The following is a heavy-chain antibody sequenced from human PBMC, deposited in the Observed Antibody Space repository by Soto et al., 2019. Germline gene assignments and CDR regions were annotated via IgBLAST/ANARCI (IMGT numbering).Heavy chain of an antibody. CDR1: GGSVSNASFY. V-gene: IGHV4-61*03. D-gene: IGHD3-22*01. J-gene: IGHJ2*01. CDR3: VRVLDSSWYADL. Sequence: QVQLQESGPGLVKPSETLSLTCSVSGGSVSNASFYWTWIRQAPGTGLEYIGYIFYTGVTNYNHSLSSRVTISLDTSKNHFSLKLNSMTAADTAVYYCVRVLDSSWYADLWGRGTLVTVSS. CDR2: IFYTGVT.